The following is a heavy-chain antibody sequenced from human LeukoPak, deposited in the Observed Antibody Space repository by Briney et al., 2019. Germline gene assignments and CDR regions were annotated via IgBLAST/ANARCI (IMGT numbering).Heavy chain of an antibody. CDR2: IWYDGSNK. CDR1: GFTFSSYG. CDR3: ARLTFSGSGSYNWFDS. Sequence: GGSLRLSCAASGFTFSSYGMHWVRQAPGKGLEWVAVIWYDGSNKYYADSVKGRFTISRDNSKNTLYLQMNSLRAEDTAVYYCARLTFSGSGSYNWFDSWGQGTLVTVSS. D-gene: IGHD3-10*01. V-gene: IGHV3-33*01. J-gene: IGHJ5*01.